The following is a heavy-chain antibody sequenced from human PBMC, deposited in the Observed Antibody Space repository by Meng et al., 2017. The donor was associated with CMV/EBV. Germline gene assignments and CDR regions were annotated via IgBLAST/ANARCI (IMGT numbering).Heavy chain of an antibody. CDR1: GFTFSDYY. Sequence: SLKISCAASGFTFSDYYMSWIRQAPGKGLEWVSYISSSGSTIYYADSVKGRFTISRDNAKHSLYLQMNSLRAEDTAVYYCARGSRTVPYYYYGMDVWGQGTTVTVSS. J-gene: IGHJ6*02. CDR3: ARGSRTVPYYYYGMDV. CDR2: ISSSGSTI. D-gene: IGHD2-2*01. V-gene: IGHV3-11*01.